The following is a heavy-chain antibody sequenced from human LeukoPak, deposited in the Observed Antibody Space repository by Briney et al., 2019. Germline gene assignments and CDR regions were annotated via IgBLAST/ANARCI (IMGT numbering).Heavy chain of an antibody. CDR1: GFTFSSYW. CDR2: IKQDGSEK. V-gene: IGHV3-7*01. Sequence: GGSLRLSCAASGFTFSSYWMSWVRQAPGKGLEWVANIKQDGSEKYYVDSVKGRFTISRDNAKNSLYLQMNSLRAEDTAVYYCARARGTGPGAHFDYWGQGTLVIVSS. J-gene: IGHJ4*02. CDR3: ARARGTGPGAHFDY. D-gene: IGHD3-10*01.